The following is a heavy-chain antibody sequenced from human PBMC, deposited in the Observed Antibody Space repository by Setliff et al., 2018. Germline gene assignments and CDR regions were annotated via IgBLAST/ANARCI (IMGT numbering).Heavy chain of an antibody. Sequence: GSLRLSCATSGFVFSRYSFNWVRQAPGKGLEWVAFIRYDGSNKYYADSVKGRFTISRDNSKNTLYLQMNSLRAEDTAVYYCAKVSSSWYRGIYYYYYYMDVWGKGTTVTVSS. CDR3: AKVSSSWYRGIYYYYYYMDV. J-gene: IGHJ6*03. V-gene: IGHV3-30*02. CDR2: IRYDGSNK. D-gene: IGHD6-13*01. CDR1: GFVFSRYS.